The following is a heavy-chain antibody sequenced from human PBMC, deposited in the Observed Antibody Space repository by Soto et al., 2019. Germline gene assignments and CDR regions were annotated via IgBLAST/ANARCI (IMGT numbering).Heavy chain of an antibody. D-gene: IGHD4-4*01. V-gene: IGHV3-15*01. CDR3: ARDGITSAVRVYYYYYGMDV. J-gene: IGHJ6*02. Sequence: WRTLRCPGAAAGLTFINAWRTWVRQAPGKGLEWIGRILSDGATDYARPVKGRFTSSRDDPKHSLYLQINSLRAEDTAVYYCARDGITSAVRVYYYYYGMDVWGQGTTVIFYS. CDR1: GLTFINAW. CDR2: ILSDGAT.